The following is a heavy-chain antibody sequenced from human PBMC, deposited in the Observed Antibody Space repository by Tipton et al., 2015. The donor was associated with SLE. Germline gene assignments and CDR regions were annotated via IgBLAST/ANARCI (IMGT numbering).Heavy chain of an antibody. J-gene: IGHJ1*01. CDR3: AKGGGYSSSWYGVQH. D-gene: IGHD6-13*01. Sequence: SLRLSCAASGFTFSSYAMSWVRQAPGKGLEWVSAISGSGGSTYYADSVKGRFTISRDNSKNTLYLQMNSLRAEDTAVYYCAKGGGYSSSWYGVQHWGQGTLVTVSS. CDR2: ISGSGGST. CDR1: GFTFSSYA. V-gene: IGHV3-23*01.